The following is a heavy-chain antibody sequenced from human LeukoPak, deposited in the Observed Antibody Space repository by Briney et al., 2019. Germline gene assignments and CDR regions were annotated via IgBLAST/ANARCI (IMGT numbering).Heavy chain of an antibody. D-gene: IGHD2-2*01. CDR3: ARGRPLSIVVVPAAPYYYGMDV. CDR1: GGSISSYY. J-gene: IGHJ6*02. V-gene: IGHV4-59*08. CDR2: IYYSGST. Sequence: SETLSLTCTVSGGSISSYYWSWIRQPPGKGLEWIGYIYYSGSTNYNPSLKSRVTISVDTSKNQFSLKLSSVTAADTAVYYCARGRPLSIVVVPAAPYYYGMDVWGQGTTVTVSS.